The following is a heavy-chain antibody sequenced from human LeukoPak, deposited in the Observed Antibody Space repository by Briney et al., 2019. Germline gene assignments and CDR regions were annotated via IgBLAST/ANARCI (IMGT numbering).Heavy chain of an antibody. Sequence: ASVKVSCKASGYTFTGHYMHWVRQAPGQGLEWMEWINPNSGGTNYAQKFQGRVTMTMDTSISTAYMELSRLRSDDTAVYYCARELGPKYSYGPGFDYWGQGTLVIVSS. D-gene: IGHD5-18*01. J-gene: IGHJ4*02. CDR3: ARELGPKYSYGPGFDY. CDR1: GYTFTGHY. CDR2: INPNSGGT. V-gene: IGHV1-2*02.